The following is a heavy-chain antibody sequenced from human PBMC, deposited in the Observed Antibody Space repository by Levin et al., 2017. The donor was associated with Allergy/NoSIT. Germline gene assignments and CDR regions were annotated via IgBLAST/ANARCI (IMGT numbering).Heavy chain of an antibody. V-gene: IGHV1-2*02. Sequence: ASVKVSCKASGYTFTGYYMHWVRQAPGQGLEWMGWINPNSGGTNYAQKFQGRVTMTRDTSISTAYMELSRLRSDDTAVYYCAREVGLDYYGSADYWGQGTLVTVSS. D-gene: IGHD3-10*01. CDR1: GYTFTGYY. J-gene: IGHJ4*02. CDR2: INPNSGGT. CDR3: AREVGLDYYGSADY.